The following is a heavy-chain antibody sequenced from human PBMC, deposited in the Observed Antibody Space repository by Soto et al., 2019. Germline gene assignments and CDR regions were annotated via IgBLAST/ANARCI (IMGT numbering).Heavy chain of an antibody. J-gene: IGHJ4*02. CDR3: ARLEGLATISYYFDF. V-gene: IGHV4-39*01. CDR2: IYYSGST. CDR1: GGSISSGSYF. D-gene: IGHD3-9*01. Sequence: SETLSLTCTVSGGSISSGSYFWGWIRQPPGKGLEWIGSIYYSGSTSYNPSLRSRVTMSVDKSRSQFSLKLNSVTAADSAVYFCARLEGLATISYYFDFWGPGALVTVSS.